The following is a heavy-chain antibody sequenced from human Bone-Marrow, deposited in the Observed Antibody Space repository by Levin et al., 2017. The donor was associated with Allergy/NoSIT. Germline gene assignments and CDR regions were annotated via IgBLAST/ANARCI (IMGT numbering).Heavy chain of an antibody. CDR1: GGSISSYY. CDR3: ARSCSIAARAKYYYYYYYMDV. V-gene: IGHV4-59*01. J-gene: IGHJ6*03. D-gene: IGHD6-6*01. Sequence: SETLSLTCTVSGGSISSYYWSWIRQPPGKGLEWIGYIYYSGSTNYNPSLKSRVTISVDTSKNQFSLKLSSVTAADTAVYYCARSCSIAARAKYYYYYYYMDVWGKGTTVTVSS. CDR2: IYYSGST.